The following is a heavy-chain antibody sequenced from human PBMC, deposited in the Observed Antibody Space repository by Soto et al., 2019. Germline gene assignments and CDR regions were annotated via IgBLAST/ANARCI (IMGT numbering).Heavy chain of an antibody. V-gene: IGHV4-31*02. Sequence: SETLSLTWTVSGGSISSCCYYWSWIRQHPGKGLEWIGYIYYSGSTYYNPSLKSRVTISVDTSKNQFSLKLSSVTAADTAVYYCARSQDYDRLDYWGQGTLVTVSS. D-gene: IGHD3-22*01. CDR2: IYYSGST. J-gene: IGHJ4*02. CDR3: ARSQDYDRLDY. CDR1: GGSISSCCYY.